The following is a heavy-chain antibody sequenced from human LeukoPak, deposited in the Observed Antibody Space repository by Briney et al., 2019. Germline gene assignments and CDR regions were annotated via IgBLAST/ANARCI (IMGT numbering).Heavy chain of an antibody. J-gene: IGHJ4*02. CDR3: ASGGWFGELSTDY. CDR1: GFTFSSYS. CDR2: ISSSSSYI. V-gene: IGHV3-21*01. Sequence: PGGSLRLSCAASGFTFSSYSMNWVRQAPGKGLEWVSSISSSSSYIYYADSVKGRFTISRDNAKNSLYLQMNSLRAEDTAVYYCASGGWFGELSTDYWGREPWSPSPQ. D-gene: IGHD3-10*01.